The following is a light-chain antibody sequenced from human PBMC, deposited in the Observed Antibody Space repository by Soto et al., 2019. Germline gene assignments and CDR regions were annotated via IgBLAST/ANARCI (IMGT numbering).Light chain of an antibody. J-gene: IGKJ5*01. V-gene: IGKV1-6*01. Sequence: IPVTPSPASVSPSEHDRVTSTGRASQGIRNDLGWYQQKPGKAPKLLIYAASSLQSGVPSRFSGSGSGTDFTLTISSLQPEDFATYYCLQDYNYPITFGQGTRLAIK. CDR3: LQDYNYPIT. CDR1: QGIRND. CDR2: AAS.